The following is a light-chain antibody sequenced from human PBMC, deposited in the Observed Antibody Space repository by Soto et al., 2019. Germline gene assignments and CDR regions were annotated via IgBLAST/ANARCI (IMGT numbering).Light chain of an antibody. CDR1: SSDVGGYNF. J-gene: IGLJ1*01. V-gene: IGLV2-14*01. CDR3: SSYTTTNTLV. CDR2: EVS. Sequence: QSALTQPASVSGSPGQSITISCTGTSSDVGGYNFVSWYQHHPGKVPKLMLYEVSNRPSGVSSRFSGSKSGNTASLIISGLQAEDEADYYCSSYTTTNTLVFGTGTKVTVL.